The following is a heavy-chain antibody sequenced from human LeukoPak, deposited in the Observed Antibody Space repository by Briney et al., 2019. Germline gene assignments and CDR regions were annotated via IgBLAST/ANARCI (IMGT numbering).Heavy chain of an antibody. CDR3: ARDGDGYTNGNFDY. V-gene: IGHV1-18*01. Sequence: ALVKVSCKASGYTFSNYGISWVRQAPGQGLEWMGWISTYNGNTNYAQILQGRFTMTTDTSTSTAYMELRSLRSDDTAVFYCARDGDGYTNGNFDYWGQGSLVIVSS. CDR2: ISTYNGNT. J-gene: IGHJ4*02. D-gene: IGHD5-24*01. CDR1: GYTFSNYG.